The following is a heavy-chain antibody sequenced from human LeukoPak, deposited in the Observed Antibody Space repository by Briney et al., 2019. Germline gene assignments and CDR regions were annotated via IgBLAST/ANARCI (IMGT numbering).Heavy chain of an antibody. Sequence: PSETLSLTCAVYGGSLSGYYWSWIRQPPGKGLEWTGEINHSGSTTYNPSLKSRLTISVDTSKNQFSLKLSSVTAADTAVYYCARHGNGTATFDYWGQGTLVTVSS. CDR3: ARHGNGTATFDY. J-gene: IGHJ4*02. CDR1: GGSLSGYY. V-gene: IGHV4-34*01. D-gene: IGHD5-18*01. CDR2: INHSGST.